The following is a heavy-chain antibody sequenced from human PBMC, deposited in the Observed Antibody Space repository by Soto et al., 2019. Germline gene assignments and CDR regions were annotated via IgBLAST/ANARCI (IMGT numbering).Heavy chain of an antibody. CDR3: ASFVIVPPNWFDP. D-gene: IGHD3-22*01. J-gene: IGHJ5*02. V-gene: IGHV3-73*01. CDR1: DFVFSGSD. Sequence: PGGSLRLSCATSDFVFSGSDIHWVRQASGKGLEWVGHIRNKANNYATTYAASVKGRFTISRDDSKNTAYLQMNSLKVDDTAVYYCASFVIVPPNWFDPWGQGTLVTVSS. CDR2: IRNKANNYAT.